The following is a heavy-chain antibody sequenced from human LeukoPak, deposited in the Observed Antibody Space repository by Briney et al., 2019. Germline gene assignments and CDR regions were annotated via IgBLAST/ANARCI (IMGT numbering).Heavy chain of an antibody. J-gene: IGHJ4*02. Sequence: GASVKVSCKASGYTFTSYGISWVRRAPGQGLEWMGWISAYNGNTNYAQKLQGRVTMTTDTSTSTAYMELRSLRSDDTAVYYCARYSSGWYGYYFDYWGQGTLVTVSS. D-gene: IGHD6-19*01. CDR3: ARYSSGWYGYYFDY. CDR1: GYTFTSYG. V-gene: IGHV1-18*04. CDR2: ISAYNGNT.